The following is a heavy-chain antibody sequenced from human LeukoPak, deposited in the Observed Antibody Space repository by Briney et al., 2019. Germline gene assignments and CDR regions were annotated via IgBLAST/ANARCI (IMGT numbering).Heavy chain of an antibody. CDR2: ISYDVSNN. V-gene: IGHV3-30*18. CDR1: GFTFSSYC. CDR3: AKDHPGGYGSGSSVGMDV. D-gene: IGHD3-10*01. Sequence: GESLTLSCAAAGFTFSSYCMHWVRQAPGRVLEWVAVISYDVSNNDYADSVKVRFPIFRDNSKITVYLQMNSLCAEDTAVYYCAKDHPGGYGSGSSVGMDVWGQGTTVTVSS. J-gene: IGHJ6*02.